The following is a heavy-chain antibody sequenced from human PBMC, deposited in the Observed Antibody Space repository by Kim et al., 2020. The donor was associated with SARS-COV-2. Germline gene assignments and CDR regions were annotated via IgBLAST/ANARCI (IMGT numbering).Heavy chain of an antibody. CDR1: GFTFLNSA. CDR2: IVVASGNT. V-gene: IGHV1-58*01. Sequence: SVKVSCKASGFTFLNSAVQWVRQARGQRLEWMGWIVVASGNTNYAQNFLDRITISRDTSAGSVHLELNNLRVGDTAIYYCAATDIFNYGIDVWAKGPRSPSP. J-gene: IGHJ6*02. CDR3: AATDIFNYGIDV. D-gene: IGHD3-9*01.